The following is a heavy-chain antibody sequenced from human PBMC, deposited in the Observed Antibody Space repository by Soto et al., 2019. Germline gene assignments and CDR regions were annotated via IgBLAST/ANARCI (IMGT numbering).Heavy chain of an antibody. Sequence: GGSLRLSCAASGFTFSSYAMSWVRQAPGKGLEWVSGISGSGGSTHYADSVKGRFTISRDNSKNTQYLQMNSLRAEDTAVYYCATTKYYFDYWGQGTLVTAPQ. CDR3: ATTKYYFDY. J-gene: IGHJ4*02. CDR2: ISGSGGST. CDR1: GFTFSSYA. V-gene: IGHV3-23*01.